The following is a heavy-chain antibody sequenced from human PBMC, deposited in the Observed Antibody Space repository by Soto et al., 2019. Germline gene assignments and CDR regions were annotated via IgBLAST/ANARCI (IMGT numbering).Heavy chain of an antibody. CDR2: INPNSGGT. Sequence: ASVKVSCKASGYTFTGYYMHWVRQAPGQGLEWMGWINPNSGGTNYAQKFQGRVTMTRDTSISTAYMELSRLRSDDTAVYYCARDFPFTIFGVATGDFDYWGQGTLVTVSS. CDR1: GYTFTGYY. D-gene: IGHD3-3*01. J-gene: IGHJ4*02. V-gene: IGHV1-2*02. CDR3: ARDFPFTIFGVATGDFDY.